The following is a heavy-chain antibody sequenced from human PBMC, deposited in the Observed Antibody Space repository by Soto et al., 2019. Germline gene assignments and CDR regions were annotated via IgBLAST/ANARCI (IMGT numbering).Heavy chain of an antibody. Sequence: SETLSLTCTVSGGSISSYYLGWIRQPPGKGLEWIGYIYYSGSTNYNPSLKSRVTISVDTSKNQFSLKLSSVTAADTAVYYCATDSSGWLYYYYGMDVWDQGTTVTVSS. J-gene: IGHJ6*02. D-gene: IGHD6-19*01. CDR1: GGSISSYY. CDR2: IYYSGST. V-gene: IGHV4-59*08. CDR3: ATDSSGWLYYYYGMDV.